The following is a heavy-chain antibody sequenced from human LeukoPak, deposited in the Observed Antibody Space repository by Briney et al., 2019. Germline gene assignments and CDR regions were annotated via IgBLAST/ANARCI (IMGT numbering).Heavy chain of an antibody. Sequence: VGSLRLSCAASGFTFSNYWMSWVRQAPGKGLEWVANIEQYGSEKYYVDSVKGRFTVSRDNSKNSLYLQMSSLRAEDTAVYYCARDQRVDSSITTCYQNYFDRWGQGTLVTVSS. V-gene: IGHV3-7*01. J-gene: IGHJ4*02. D-gene: IGHD2-2*01. CDR3: ARDQRVDSSITTCYQNYFDR. CDR1: GFTFSNYW. CDR2: IEQYGSEK.